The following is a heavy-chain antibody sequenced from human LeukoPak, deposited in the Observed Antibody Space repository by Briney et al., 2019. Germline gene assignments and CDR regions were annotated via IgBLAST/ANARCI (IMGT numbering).Heavy chain of an antibody. CDR2: IFHSGSC. V-gene: IGHV4-39*07. D-gene: IGHD2-21*02. CDR3: VRTVVTARGWFDP. CDR1: GGSISTTNYY. Sequence: SETLSLTCTVSGGSISTTNYYWGWIRQSPEKGLEWIGNIFHSGSCFYNPSLKSRVTISLDTSKNQLSLKLNSVTVADTAVYYCVRTVVTARGWFDPWGQGTLVTVSS. J-gene: IGHJ5*02.